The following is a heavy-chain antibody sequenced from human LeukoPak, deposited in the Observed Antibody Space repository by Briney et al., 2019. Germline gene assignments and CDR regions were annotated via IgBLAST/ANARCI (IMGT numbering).Heavy chain of an antibody. CDR1: GFTFSSYG. J-gene: IGHJ3*02. CDR2: IWYDGSNK. Sequence: GGSLRLSCAASGFTFSSYGMHWVRQAPGKGLEWVAVIWYDGSNKYYADSVKGRFTISRDNSKNTLYLQMNSLRTEDTAVYYCAKGVSSSWSNDAFDIWGQGTMVTVSS. D-gene: IGHD6-13*01. V-gene: IGHV3-30*02. CDR3: AKGVSSSWSNDAFDI.